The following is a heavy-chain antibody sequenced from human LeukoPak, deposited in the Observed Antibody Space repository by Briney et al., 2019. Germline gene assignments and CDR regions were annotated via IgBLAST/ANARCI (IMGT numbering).Heavy chain of an antibody. Sequence: GASVKVSCKASGGSFSSYAISWVRQAPGQGLEWMGGIIPVFDTANYTQKFQGRVTITADESTSTAYMGLSSLRSEDTAVYYCARGGSSSFEDFDYWGQGTLVTVSS. V-gene: IGHV1-69*01. CDR2: IIPVFDTA. D-gene: IGHD6-6*01. CDR3: ARGGSSSFEDFDY. CDR1: GGSFSSYA. J-gene: IGHJ4*02.